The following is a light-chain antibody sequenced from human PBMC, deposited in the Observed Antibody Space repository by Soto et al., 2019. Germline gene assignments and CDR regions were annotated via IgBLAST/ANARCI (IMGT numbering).Light chain of an antibody. CDR3: LLTYRGSRV. CDR2: DIN. V-gene: IGLV7-46*01. J-gene: IGLJ2*01. Sequence: QSVVTQEPSLTVSPGGTVTLTCGSSTGVVTSGHYPYWFQQKPGQGPRTLIYDINRKHSWTPARFSGSLLGGKAALTLSGAQPEDEAEYYCLLTYRGSRVFGGGTKLTVL. CDR1: TGVVTSGHY.